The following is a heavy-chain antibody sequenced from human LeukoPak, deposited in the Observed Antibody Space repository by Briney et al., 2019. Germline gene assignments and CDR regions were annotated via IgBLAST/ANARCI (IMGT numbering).Heavy chain of an antibody. CDR3: ARDGSGGNCDY. CDR1: GFTFSSYS. V-gene: IGHV3-21*01. Sequence: KAGGSLRLSCAVSGFTFSSYSMNWVRQAPGKGLEWVSSISSSSSYIFYADSVKGRFTISRDNAKNSLYLQMNSLRAEDTAVYSCARDGSGGNCDYWGQGTLVTVSS. D-gene: IGHD2-15*01. J-gene: IGHJ4*02. CDR2: ISSSSSYI.